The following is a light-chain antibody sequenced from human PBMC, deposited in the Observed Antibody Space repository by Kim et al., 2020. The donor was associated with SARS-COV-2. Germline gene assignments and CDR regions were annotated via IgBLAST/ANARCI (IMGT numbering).Light chain of an antibody. CDR1: DDDFGGYKY. Sequence: GQSVPISCTGTDDDFGGYKYVSWFQQHQGKAPKFVSSLDPYRPSAISDRFSGATSGKTTSLTISGLQPDVEATYYCDSYAGDNRRLFGGGTKVTVL. J-gene: IGLJ2*01. V-gene: IGLV2-11*01. CDR3: DSYAGDNRRL. CDR2: LDP.